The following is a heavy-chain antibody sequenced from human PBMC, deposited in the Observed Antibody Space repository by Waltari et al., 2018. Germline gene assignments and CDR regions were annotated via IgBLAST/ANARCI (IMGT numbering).Heavy chain of an antibody. Sequence: QVQLQGSGPGLVRPSETLSLPCSVSGDSMKTYYCSWIRQAPAKGLEWIGFTDTDGPANYSPSLKSRVTISVDTSKKLLSLRLTSVTAADTAMYFCARINEGNAYDIWDQGTMVTVSP. CDR3: ARINEGNAYDI. CDR2: TDTDGPA. J-gene: IGHJ3*02. V-gene: IGHV4-4*09. CDR1: GDSMKTYY.